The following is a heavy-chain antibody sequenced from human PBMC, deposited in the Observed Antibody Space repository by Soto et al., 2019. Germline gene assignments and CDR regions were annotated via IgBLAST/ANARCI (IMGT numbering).Heavy chain of an antibody. CDR1: GGAISNYY. D-gene: IGHD5-18*01. CDR2: IYYSGTT. J-gene: IGHJ4*02. CDR3: AREGYNSGPFDY. V-gene: IGHV4-59*01. Sequence: SETLSLTCTVSGGAISNYYWHWIRQPPGKGLEWIGYIYYSGTTNYNSSLKSRVTISIDTSKNQFSLKFNSVTAADTAVYYCAREGYNSGPFDYWGQGALVT.